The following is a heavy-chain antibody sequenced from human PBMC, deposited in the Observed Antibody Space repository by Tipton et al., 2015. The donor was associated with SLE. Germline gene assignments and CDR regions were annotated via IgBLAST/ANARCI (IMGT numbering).Heavy chain of an antibody. Sequence: TLSLTCTVSGGSISSHYWSWIRRPPGKALEWIAYINYSGSTNYNPSLKSRVTTSVDTSKNQFSLKLSSVTAADTAVYYCARRRGSSWYEDYFDYWGQGTLVTVSS. V-gene: IGHV4-59*07. CDR2: INYSGST. J-gene: IGHJ4*02. D-gene: IGHD6-13*01. CDR1: GGSISSHY. CDR3: ARRRGSSWYEDYFDY.